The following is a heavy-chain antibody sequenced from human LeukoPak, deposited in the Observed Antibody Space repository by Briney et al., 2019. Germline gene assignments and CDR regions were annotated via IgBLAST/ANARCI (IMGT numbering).Heavy chain of an antibody. Sequence: ASVKVSCKASGGTFSSYAISWVRQAPGQGLEWMGGIIPIFGTANYAQKFQGRVTITTDESTSTAYMELSSLRSEDTAVYYCARGPPGILAFDYWGQGTPVTVSS. CDR3: ARGPPGILAFDY. J-gene: IGHJ4*02. CDR1: GGTFSSYA. V-gene: IGHV1-69*05. D-gene: IGHD1-26*01. CDR2: IIPIFGTA.